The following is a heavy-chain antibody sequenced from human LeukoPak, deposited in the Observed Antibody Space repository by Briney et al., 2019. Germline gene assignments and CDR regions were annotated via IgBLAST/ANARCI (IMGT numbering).Heavy chain of an antibody. D-gene: IGHD3-10*01. V-gene: IGHV3-21*01. J-gene: IGHJ6*04. CDR3: AKGVRGSGSYRPMDV. CDR2: ISSSSSYI. CDR1: GFTFSSYT. Sequence: PGGSLTLSCAASGFTFSSYTIHWVRQAPGKGLEWVSSISSSSSYIYYADSVKGRFTISRHNAKNSLFLQMDSLRAEDTAVYYCAKGVRGSGSYRPMDVWGKGTTVTISS.